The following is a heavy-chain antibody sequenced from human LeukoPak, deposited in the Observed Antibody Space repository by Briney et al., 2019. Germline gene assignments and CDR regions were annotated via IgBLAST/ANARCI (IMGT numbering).Heavy chain of an antibody. D-gene: IGHD6-13*01. J-gene: IGHJ4*02. V-gene: IGHV4-34*01. CDR3: ARLRFGSRGWVSLDY. CDR2: INHSGST. Sequence: PSETLSLTCAVYGGSFSGYYWSWIRQPPGKGLEWIGEINHSGSTNYNPSLKSRVTISVDTSKNQFSLKLSSVTAADTAVYYCARLRFGSRGWVSLDYWGQGTLVTVSS. CDR1: GGSFSGYY.